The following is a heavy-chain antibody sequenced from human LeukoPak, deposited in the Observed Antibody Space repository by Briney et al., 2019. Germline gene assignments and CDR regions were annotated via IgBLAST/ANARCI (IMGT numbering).Heavy chain of an antibody. CDR3: ARLPDIVVVPAAIPRYFDL. CDR1: GDSITSYY. V-gene: IGHV4-59*08. J-gene: IGHJ2*01. D-gene: IGHD2-2*02. Sequence: SETLSLTCTVSGDSITSYYWTWIRQPPGKGLEWIGYIYYNGITNYNPSLKSRITMSVDTSQNQFSLKLRSVTAADTAVYYCARLPDIVVVPAAIPRYFDLWGRGTLVTVSS. CDR2: IYYNGIT.